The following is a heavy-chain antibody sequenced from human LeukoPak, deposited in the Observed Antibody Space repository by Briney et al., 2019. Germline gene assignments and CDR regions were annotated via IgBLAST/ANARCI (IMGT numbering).Heavy chain of an antibody. CDR3: ARDDEDFGELSWFDP. V-gene: IGHV1-46*01. CDR2: INPSGGST. CDR1: GYTFTSYY. D-gene: IGHD3-10*01. Sequence: ASVKVSCKASGYTFTSYYMHWVRQAPGQGLEWMGIINPSGGSTSYAQKFQGRVTMTRDMSTSTAYMELRSLRSDDTAVYYCARDDEDFGELSWFDPWGQGTLVTVSS. J-gene: IGHJ5*02.